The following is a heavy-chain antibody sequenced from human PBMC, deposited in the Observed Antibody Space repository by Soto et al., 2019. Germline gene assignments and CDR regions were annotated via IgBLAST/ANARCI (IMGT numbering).Heavy chain of an antibody. J-gene: IGHJ4*02. D-gene: IGHD6-19*01. CDR1: GFTFSSYA. V-gene: IGHV3-23*01. CDR3: AKDGSSSGWYN. CDR2: ISGSGGST. Sequence: EVQLLESGGGLVQPGGSLRLSCAASGFTFSSYAMSWVRQAPGKGLEWVSAISGSGGSTYYADSVKGRFTISRDNAKNTLYLQIIILRAEDTAVYYCAKDGSSSGWYNWGQGTLVTVSS.